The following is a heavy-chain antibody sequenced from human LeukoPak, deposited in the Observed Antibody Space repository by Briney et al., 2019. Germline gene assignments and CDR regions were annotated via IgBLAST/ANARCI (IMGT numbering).Heavy chain of an antibody. CDR1: GGSFSGYY. J-gene: IGHJ5*02. CDR2: INHSGST. Sequence: SETLSLTCAVYGGSFSGYYWSWIRQPTGKGLEWIGEINHSGSTNYNPSLKSRVTISVDTSKNQFSLKLSSVTAADTAVYYCARVELGQLVLPNWFDPWGQGTLVTVSS. CDR3: ARVELGQLVLPNWFDP. D-gene: IGHD6-13*01. V-gene: IGHV4-34*01.